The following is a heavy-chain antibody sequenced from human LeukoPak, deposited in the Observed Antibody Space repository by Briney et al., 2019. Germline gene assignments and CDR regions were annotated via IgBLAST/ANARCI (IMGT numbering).Heavy chain of an antibody. J-gene: IGHJ4*02. Sequence: PGGSLRLSCAASGFTFTYYAMSWVRQAPGKGLEWVSAITVSGGSTYYADSVKGRFTISRDNSKNTLYLQMNSLRAEDTAVYYCARVHYGSGSYLRPYYFDYWGQGTLVTVSS. CDR2: ITVSGGST. CDR1: GFTFTYYA. V-gene: IGHV3-23*01. CDR3: ARVHYGSGSYLRPYYFDY. D-gene: IGHD3-10*01.